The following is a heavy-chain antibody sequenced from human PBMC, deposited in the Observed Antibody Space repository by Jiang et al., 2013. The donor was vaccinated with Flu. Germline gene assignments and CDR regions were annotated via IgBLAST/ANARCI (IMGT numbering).Heavy chain of an antibody. J-gene: IGHJ5*02. Sequence: VQLLESGGGLVQPGGSLRLSCAASGFAISNYAMTWVRQAPGKGLEWIAAISAGGSSKFHADSVMGRFTISRDTSKNTLYLQMNSLRDGDTAVYYCAKIVKRFTLTTISGEANTLYRWGQGTLVTVSS. CDR1: GFAISNYA. D-gene: IGHD3-3*01. CDR3: AKIVKRFTLTTISGEANTLYR. V-gene: IGHV3-23*01. CDR2: ISAGGSSK.